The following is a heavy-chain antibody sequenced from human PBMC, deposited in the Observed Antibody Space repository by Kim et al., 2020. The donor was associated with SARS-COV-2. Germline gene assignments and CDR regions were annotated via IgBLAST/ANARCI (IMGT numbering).Heavy chain of an antibody. CDR2: IYYSGST. V-gene: IGHV4-61*01. Sequence: SETLSLTCTVSGGSVSSGSYYWSWIRQPPGQGLEWIAYIYYSGSTNYNPSLKSRVTISLDTSKNQFSLKLSSVTAADTAVYYCARDLGGSSDAFDIWGQGTMVTVSS. CDR3: ARDLGGSSDAFDI. J-gene: IGHJ3*02. CDR1: GGSVSSGSYY.